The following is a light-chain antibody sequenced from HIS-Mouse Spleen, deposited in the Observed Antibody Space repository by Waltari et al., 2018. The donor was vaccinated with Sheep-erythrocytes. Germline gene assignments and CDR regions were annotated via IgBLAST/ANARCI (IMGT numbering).Light chain of an antibody. J-gene: IGKJ4*01. CDR2: AAS. CDR3: QQSYSTPPLT. CDR1: QSISSY. Sequence: DIQMTQSPSSLSASVGDRVTITCRASQSISSYLNWYQQKPGKAPKLLIYAASSLQSGVPSRFSGSGSGTEFTLTISRLQPEDFATDYCQQSYSTPPLTFGGGTKVEIK. V-gene: IGKV1-39*01.